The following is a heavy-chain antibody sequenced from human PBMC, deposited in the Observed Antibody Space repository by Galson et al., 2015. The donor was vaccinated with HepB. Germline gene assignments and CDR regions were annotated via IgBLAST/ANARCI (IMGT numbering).Heavy chain of an antibody. CDR1: GFTFSGSA. Sequence: SLRLSCAASGFTFSGSAMHWVRQASGKGLEWVGRIRSKANSYATAYAASVKGRFTISRDDSKNTAYLQMNSLKTEDTAVYYCTRRVAMADYWGQGTLVTVSS. D-gene: IGHD5-18*01. CDR3: TRRVAMADY. CDR2: IRSKANSYAT. V-gene: IGHV3-73*01. J-gene: IGHJ4*02.